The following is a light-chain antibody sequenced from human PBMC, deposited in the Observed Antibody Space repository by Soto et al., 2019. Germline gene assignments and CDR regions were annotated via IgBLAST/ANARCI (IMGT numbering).Light chain of an antibody. CDR3: SSYTSSSTSPYV. V-gene: IGLV2-14*01. CDR2: DVS. Sequence: QSALTQPASVSGSPGQSITISCTGTSSDVGGYNYVSWYQQHPGKAPKLMIYDVSNWPSGVSNRFSGSKSGNTASLTISGLQAEDEADYYCSSYTSSSTSPYVFGTGTKLTVL. CDR1: SSDVGGYNY. J-gene: IGLJ1*01.